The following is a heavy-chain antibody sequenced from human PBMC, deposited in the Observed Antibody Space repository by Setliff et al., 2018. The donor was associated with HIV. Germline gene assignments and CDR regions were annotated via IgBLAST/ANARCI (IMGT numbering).Heavy chain of an antibody. J-gene: IGHJ5*02. CDR2: ISYSGST. V-gene: IGHV4-34*01. CDR3: ARGVARQVVIDRWFDP. D-gene: IGHD2-21*01. CDR1: GGSFSDFY. Sequence: SATLSLTCAVFGGSFSDFYWSWIRQPPGKGLEWIGEISYSGSTVYNPSLKSRVTMSVDASKNLVSLNLNSVTAADTAIYYCARGVARQVVIDRWFDPWGQGTPVTV.